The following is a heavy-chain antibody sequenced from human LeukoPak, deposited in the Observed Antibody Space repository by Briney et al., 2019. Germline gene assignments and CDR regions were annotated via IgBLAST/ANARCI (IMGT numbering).Heavy chain of an antibody. Sequence: SETLSLTCAVYGGSFSGYYWSWIRQPPGKGLEWIGEINHSGSTNYNPSLKSRVTISVDTSKNQFSLKLNSVTAADTAVYYCARGGLVVVPGSIAGFDPWGQGTLVTVSS. CDR1: GGSFSGYY. V-gene: IGHV4-34*01. J-gene: IGHJ5*02. D-gene: IGHD2-2*01. CDR2: INHSGST. CDR3: ARGGLVVVPGSIAGFDP.